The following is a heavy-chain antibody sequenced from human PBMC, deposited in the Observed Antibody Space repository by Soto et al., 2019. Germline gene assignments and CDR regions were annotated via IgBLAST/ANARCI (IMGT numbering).Heavy chain of an antibody. CDR1: GGTFSSYA. Sequence: QVQLVQSGAEVKKPGSSVKVSCKASGGTFSSYAISWVRQAPGQGLEWMGGLIPIFGTANYAQKFQGRVTITANESTSTAYMELISLRSEDTAVYYCASIGPDYYSSGFPYYFDYCGHGTLVTVSS. CDR3: ASIGPDYYSSGFPYYFDY. V-gene: IGHV1-69*12. CDR2: LIPIFGTA. D-gene: IGHD3-10*01. J-gene: IGHJ4*01.